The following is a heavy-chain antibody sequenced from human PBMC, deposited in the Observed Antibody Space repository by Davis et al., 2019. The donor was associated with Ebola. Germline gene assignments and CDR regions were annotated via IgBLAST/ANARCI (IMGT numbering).Heavy chain of an antibody. J-gene: IGHJ6*02. D-gene: IGHD6-13*01. V-gene: IGHV1-69*06. Sequence: SVTVSCKASGGTFISYAISWVRQAPGHGLEWMGGIIPIFGTANYAQKFQGRVTITADKSTSTAYMELSSLRSEDTAVYYCATPVIAAAGTFDYYYYGMDVWGQGTTVTVSS. CDR1: GGTFISYA. CDR3: ATPVIAAAGTFDYYYYGMDV. CDR2: IIPIFGTA.